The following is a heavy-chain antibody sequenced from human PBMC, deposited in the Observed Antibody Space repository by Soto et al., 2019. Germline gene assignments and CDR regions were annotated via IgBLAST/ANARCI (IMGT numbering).Heavy chain of an antibody. CDR3: GRYCGASSCYAGFDY. D-gene: IGHD2-2*01. Sequence: EVQLLESGGDLVQWGGSLRLSCTVSGFSIGGYVMSWVRQAPGKGLEWVSSVASGGATYYADSVKGRFTISTDKSKNTMYLQMKSLRAEDTAVYFCGRYCGASSCYAGFDYWGRGTLVTVSS. CDR1: GFSIGGYV. CDR2: SVASGGAT. J-gene: IGHJ4*02. V-gene: IGHV3-23*01.